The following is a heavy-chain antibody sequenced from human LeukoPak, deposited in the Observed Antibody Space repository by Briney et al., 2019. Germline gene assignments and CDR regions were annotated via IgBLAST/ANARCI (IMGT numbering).Heavy chain of an antibody. CDR2: MNPNSGNT. J-gene: IGHJ6*03. D-gene: IGHD2-8*01. CDR1: GYTFTSYD. Sequence: GASVKVSCKASGYTFTSYDINWVRQATGQGLEWMGWMNPNSGNTGYAQKFQGRVTMTRNTSINTAYMELSSLRSEDTAVYYCARGVLMVYASHTNDYYYYMDVWGKGITVTVSS. CDR3: ARGVLMVYASHTNDYYYYMDV. V-gene: IGHV1-8*01.